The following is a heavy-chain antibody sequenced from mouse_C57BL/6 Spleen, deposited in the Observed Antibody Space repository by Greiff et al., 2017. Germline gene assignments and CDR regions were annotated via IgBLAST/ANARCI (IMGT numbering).Heavy chain of an antibody. J-gene: IGHJ4*01. CDR1: GYTFTDYN. Sequence: VQLKESGPELVKPGASVKIPCKASGYTFTDYNMDWVKQSHGKSLEWIGDINPNNGGTIYNQKFKGKATLTVDKSSSTAYMGLRSLTSEDTAVYYCAREGVGGRAMDYWGQGTSVTVSS. CDR2: INPNNGGT. V-gene: IGHV1-18*01. CDR3: AREGVGGRAMDY.